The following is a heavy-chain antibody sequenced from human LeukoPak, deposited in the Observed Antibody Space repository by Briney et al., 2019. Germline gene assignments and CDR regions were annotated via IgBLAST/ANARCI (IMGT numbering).Heavy chain of an antibody. J-gene: IGHJ5*02. CDR1: GGSISSSSYY. CDR2: IYYSGST. D-gene: IGHD6-13*01. V-gene: IGHV4-39*07. CDR3: ARDRRLGSSWYREGFNWFDP. Sequence: PSETLSLTCTVSGGSISSSSYYRGWIRQPPGKGLEWIGSIYYSGSTYYNPSLKSRVTISVDTSKNQFSLKLSSVTAADTAVYYCARDRRLGSSWYREGFNWFDPWGQGTLVTVSS.